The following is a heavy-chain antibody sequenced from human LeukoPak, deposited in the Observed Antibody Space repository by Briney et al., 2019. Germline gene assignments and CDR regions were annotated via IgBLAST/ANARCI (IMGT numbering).Heavy chain of an antibody. CDR2: ISAYNGNT. CDR3: ARGRGGTIAAAGAFDY. Sequence: ASVKVSCKASGYTFTSYGISWVRQAPGQGLEWMGWISAYNGNTNYAQKLQGRVTMTTDTSTSTAYMELRSLRSDDTAVYYCARGRGGTIAAAGAFDYWGQGTLVTVSS. CDR1: GYTFTSYG. J-gene: IGHJ4*02. D-gene: IGHD6-13*01. V-gene: IGHV1-18*01.